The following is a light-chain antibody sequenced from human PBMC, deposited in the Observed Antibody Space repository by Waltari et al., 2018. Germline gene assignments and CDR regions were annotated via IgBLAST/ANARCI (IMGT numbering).Light chain of an antibody. V-gene: IGLV2-11*01. CDR1: SSDVGGYHY. CDR2: DVF. Sequence: QSALTQPRSVSGSPGPSVTISCTGTSSDVGGYHYVSWYQQHPGKAPKLIIYDVFERPSGVPDRFSGSKSGNTASLTVSGLQAEDEAEYYCCSYAGSYTFVFGTGTKVTVL. J-gene: IGLJ1*01. CDR3: CSYAGSYTFV.